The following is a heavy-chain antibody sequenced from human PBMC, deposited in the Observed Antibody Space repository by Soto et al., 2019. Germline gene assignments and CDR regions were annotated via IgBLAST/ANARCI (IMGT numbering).Heavy chain of an antibody. CDR2: IWYDGSSK. CDR3: TSGDTSDPFQY. J-gene: IGHJ4*02. V-gene: IGHV3-33*01. Sequence: QVQLVESGGGVVQPGRSLRLSCAASGYTFSSYGMHWVRQAPGKGLEWVAVIWYDGSSKYYADSVKGRFTISRDNSKDPLYLQMNSLRVEDTAVYYCTSGDTSDPFQYWGQGTQVTVSS. D-gene: IGHD2-2*01. CDR1: GYTFSSYG.